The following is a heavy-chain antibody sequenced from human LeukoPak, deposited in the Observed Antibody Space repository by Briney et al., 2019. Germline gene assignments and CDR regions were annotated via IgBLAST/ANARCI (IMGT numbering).Heavy chain of an antibody. CDR1: GFTFSSYS. D-gene: IGHD2-15*01. CDR2: IRSSSSYI. J-gene: IGHJ4*02. Sequence: GGSLRLSCAASGFTFSSYSMNWVRQAPGKGLEWVSSIRSSSSYIYYADSVKGRFTISRDNAKNSLYLQMNSLRAEDTAVYYCASICSGGSCYEDYWGQGTLVTVSS. CDR3: ASICSGGSCYEDY. V-gene: IGHV3-21*01.